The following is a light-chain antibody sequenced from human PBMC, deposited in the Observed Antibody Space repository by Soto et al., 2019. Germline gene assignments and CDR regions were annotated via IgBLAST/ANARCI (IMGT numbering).Light chain of an antibody. CDR3: ATWDDSLNGWV. CDR1: SSNIGSNT. V-gene: IGLV1-44*01. Sequence: QSVLTQPPSASGTPGQRVTISCSGSSSNIGSNTVNWYQQLPGTAPKLLIYNNNQRPSGVPDRFSGSKSGTSASLVISGLQSEDEADYYCATWDDSLNGWVFGGGTKLTVL. CDR2: NNN. J-gene: IGLJ3*02.